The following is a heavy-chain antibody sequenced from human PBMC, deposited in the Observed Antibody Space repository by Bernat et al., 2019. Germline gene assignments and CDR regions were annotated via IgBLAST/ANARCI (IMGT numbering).Heavy chain of an antibody. V-gene: IGHV4-59*01. CDR2: IYYSGST. D-gene: IGHD5-24*01. CDR1: GGSISSYY. CDR3: ARGGYNLDY. Sequence: QVQLQESGPGLVKPSETLSLTCTVSGGSISSYYWSWIRQPPGKGLEWIGYIYYSGSTNYNPSLKSRVTISVDTSKNQFSLKLSSVTAADTAVYYCARGGYNLDYWGQVTLVTVSS. J-gene: IGHJ4*02.